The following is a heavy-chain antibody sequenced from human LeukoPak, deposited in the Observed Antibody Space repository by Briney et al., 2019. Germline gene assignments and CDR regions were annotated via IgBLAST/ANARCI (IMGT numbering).Heavy chain of an antibody. J-gene: IGHJ6*02. CDR3: ARDRSARYYDFWSCYSIFYYYGMVL. CDR2: IKQDGSEK. V-gene: IGHV3-7*03. CDR1: GFTFSSYW. Sequence: GGSLRLSCAASGFTFSSYWMSWVRQAPGKGLEWVANIKQDGSEKYYVDSVKGRFTISRDNAKNSLYLQMNRLRAHVSAVYYCARDRSARYYDFWSCYSIFYYYGMVLWPQGPTVTVSS. D-gene: IGHD3-3*01.